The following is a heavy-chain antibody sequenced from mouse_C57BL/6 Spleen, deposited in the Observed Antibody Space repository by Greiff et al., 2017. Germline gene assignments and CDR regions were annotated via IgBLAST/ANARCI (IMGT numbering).Heavy chain of an antibody. CDR1: GYTFTSYW. CDR3: ARDYYGCSYGFAY. V-gene: IGHV1-61*01. Sequence: QVQLQQPGAELVRPGSSVKLSCKASGYTFTSYWMDWVKQRPGQGLEWIGNIYPSDSETHYNQKFKDKATLTVDKYSSTAYMQLSSLTSEDSAVYYSARDYYGCSYGFAYWGQGTLVTVSA. D-gene: IGHD1-1*01. CDR2: IYPSDSET. J-gene: IGHJ3*01.